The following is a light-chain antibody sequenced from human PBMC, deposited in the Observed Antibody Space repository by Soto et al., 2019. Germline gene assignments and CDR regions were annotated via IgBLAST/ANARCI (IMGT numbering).Light chain of an antibody. Sequence: QSVLTQPPSVSGTPGQRVTISCSGGISNIGTNYVHWFQQLPGTAPKVLSNRDNQRPSGVPDRFSGSKSVTSASLAISGLQSEDEAEYYCAAWDDTVRSYVFGTGTKLTVL. CDR1: ISNIGTNY. V-gene: IGLV1-47*01. J-gene: IGLJ1*01. CDR2: RDN. CDR3: AAWDDTVRSYV.